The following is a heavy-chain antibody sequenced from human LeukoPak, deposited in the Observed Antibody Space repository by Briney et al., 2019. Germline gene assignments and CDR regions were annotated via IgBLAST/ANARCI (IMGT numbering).Heavy chain of an antibody. CDR1: GYTFTTYD. V-gene: IGHV1-8*01. CDR2: VSPNRGNT. CDR3: ATSPPDIVVVPAAALDY. J-gene: IGHJ4*02. D-gene: IGHD2-2*01. Sequence: GASVKVSCMASGYTFTTYDINWVRQATGQGLEWMGWVSPNRGNTGYAQKFQGRLTMTRNTSISTAYLELSSLRSEDTAVYYCATSPPDIVVVPAAALDYWGQGTLVTVSS.